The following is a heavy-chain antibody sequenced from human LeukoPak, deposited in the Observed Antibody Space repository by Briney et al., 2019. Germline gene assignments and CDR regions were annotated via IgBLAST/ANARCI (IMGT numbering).Heavy chain of an antibody. J-gene: IGHJ4*02. CDR1: GLTFSSYA. D-gene: IGHD3-3*01. Sequence: GGFLRLSCAASGLTFSSYAMSWVRQAPGKGLEWVSAISGSGGSTYYADSVKGRFTISRDNSKNTLYLQMNSLRAEDTAVYYCAKETTLRFLEWSPLFDYWGQGTLVTVSS. CDR2: ISGSGGST. V-gene: IGHV3-23*01. CDR3: AKETTLRFLEWSPLFDY.